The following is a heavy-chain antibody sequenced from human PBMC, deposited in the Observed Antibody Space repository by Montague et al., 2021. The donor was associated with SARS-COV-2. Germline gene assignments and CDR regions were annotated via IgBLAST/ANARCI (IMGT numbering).Heavy chain of an antibody. CDR2: IYYSGXT. Sequence: SETLSLTCTVSGGSISSSNYYWVWIRQPPGKGLEWFGSIYYSGXTXYXXXXKXRVTISVDTSKNPFSLKMSSVTAADTAVYYCARHGKTRIAMIVVVIGYFDYWGQGTMVTVSS. CDR1: GGSISSSNYY. CDR3: ARHGKTRIAMIVVVIGYFDY. J-gene: IGHJ4*02. V-gene: IGHV4-39*01. D-gene: IGHD3-22*01.